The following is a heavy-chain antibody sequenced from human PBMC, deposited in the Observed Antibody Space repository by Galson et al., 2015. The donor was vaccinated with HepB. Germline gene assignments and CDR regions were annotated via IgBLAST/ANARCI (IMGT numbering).Heavy chain of an antibody. J-gene: IGHJ4*02. CDR3: ARDSDSSGSYYGDYFDY. Sequence: SLRLSCAASGFTFSTYSTNWVRQAPGEGLEWVSSIRNSGENIAYAASVRGRFTTSRDNAKNSLYLQMNSLRAEDTAVYYCARDSDSSGSYYGDYFDYWGQGILVTVSS. CDR2: IRNSGENI. V-gene: IGHV3-21*01. D-gene: IGHD3-22*01. CDR1: GFTFSTYS.